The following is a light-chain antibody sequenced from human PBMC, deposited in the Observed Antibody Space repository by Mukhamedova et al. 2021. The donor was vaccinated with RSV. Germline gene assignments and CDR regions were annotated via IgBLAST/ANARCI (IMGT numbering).Light chain of an antibody. CDR2: KAS. V-gene: IGKV1-5*03. J-gene: IGKJ2*01. Sequence: WYQRRVHGKAPKLLIYKASSLESGVPSRFSGSGSGTEFTLTISSLQPDDFATYYCQQSRTFGQGTKLEIK. CDR3: QQSRT.